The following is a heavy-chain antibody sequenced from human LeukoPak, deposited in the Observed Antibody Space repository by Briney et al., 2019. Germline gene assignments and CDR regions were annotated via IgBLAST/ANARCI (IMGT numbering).Heavy chain of an antibody. Sequence: GGSLRLSCAASGFTLSSYGMHWVRQAPGKGLEWVAVIWYDGSNKYYADSVKGRFTISRDNSKNTLYLQMNSLRAEDTAVYYCARSWSITISGVVEYWGQGTLVTVSS. CDR1: GFTLSSYG. CDR3: ARSWSITISGVVEY. D-gene: IGHD3-3*01. V-gene: IGHV3-33*01. J-gene: IGHJ4*02. CDR2: IWYDGSNK.